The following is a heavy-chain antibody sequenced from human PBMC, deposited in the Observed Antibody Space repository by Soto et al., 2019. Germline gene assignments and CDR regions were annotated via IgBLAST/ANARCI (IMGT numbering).Heavy chain of an antibody. CDR2: TYYRSRFFS. CDR1: GDSVSSYSAA. V-gene: IGHV6-1*01. J-gene: IGHJ4*02. D-gene: IGHD3-10*01. CDR3: ARGPYYGSGSYHY. Sequence: SQTLSLTCAISGDSVSSYSAAWNWIRQSPSGGLEWLGRTYYRSRFFSDYAESVKSRIIINPDTSKNQFSLKLSSVTAADTAVYYCARGPYYGSGSYHYWGQGTLVTVSS.